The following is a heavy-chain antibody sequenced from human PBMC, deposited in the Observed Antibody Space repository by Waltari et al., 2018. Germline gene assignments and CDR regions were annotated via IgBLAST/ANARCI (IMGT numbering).Heavy chain of an antibody. Sequence: EVRLVESGGGLVKPGGSLRLSCAASGFTFSSYAMNWVRQAPGKGLECVACLRASGSRTFYAASVKGRFTISRDNSNNTLYAQMTILTPEDTATYYCAMSLTVLVRADHWGQWTLVAVSS. J-gene: IGHJ4*02. CDR2: LRASGSRT. CDR3: AMSLTVLVRADH. CDR1: GFTFSSYA. V-gene: IGHV3-23*04. D-gene: IGHD1-26*01.